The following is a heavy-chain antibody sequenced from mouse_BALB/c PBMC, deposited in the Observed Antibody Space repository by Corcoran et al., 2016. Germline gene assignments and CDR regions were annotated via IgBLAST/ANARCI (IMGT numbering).Heavy chain of an antibody. V-gene: IGHV3-6*02. Sequence: DVQLQESGPGLVKPSQSLSLNCSVTGYSITSGYYWNLIRQSPGNKLEWMGYISYDGCNNYNPSLKNRISITRDTSKKQFFLKLNSVTTEDTATYYCARGLLRPPFDYWGQGTTLTVSS. CDR2: ISYDGCN. D-gene: IGHD1-2*01. CDR1: GYSITSGYY. CDR3: ARGLLRPPFDY. J-gene: IGHJ2*01.